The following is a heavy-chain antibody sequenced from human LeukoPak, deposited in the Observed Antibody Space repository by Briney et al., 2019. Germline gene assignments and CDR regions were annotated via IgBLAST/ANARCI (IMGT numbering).Heavy chain of an antibody. CDR2: ISYHGGKK. CDR1: GYSFSLYA. CDR3: ARESTVTTSSYYYMGV. V-gene: IGHV3-30*04. J-gene: IGHJ6*03. D-gene: IGHD4-11*01. Sequence: GGSLRLSCAASGYSFSLYAMHWVRQAPGKGLEWVATISYHGGKKHFADSVKGRFTISRDNSRDTLYLQMNSLRSEDTAMYYCARESTVTTSSYYYMGVWGNGTTVTVSS.